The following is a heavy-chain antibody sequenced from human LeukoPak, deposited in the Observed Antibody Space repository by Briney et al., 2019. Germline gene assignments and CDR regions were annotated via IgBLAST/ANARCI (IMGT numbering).Heavy chain of an antibody. CDR2: ISGSGGST. CDR3: AKAGSSGYYYGGLDY. Sequence: GGSLRLSCAASGFTFSSYAMSWVRQAPGKGLEWVSAISGSGGSTYYADSVKGRFTISRDNSKNTLYLQMNSLRAEDTAVYYCAKAGSSGYYYGGLDYWGQGTLVTVSS. CDR1: GFTFSSYA. D-gene: IGHD3-22*01. V-gene: IGHV3-23*01. J-gene: IGHJ4*02.